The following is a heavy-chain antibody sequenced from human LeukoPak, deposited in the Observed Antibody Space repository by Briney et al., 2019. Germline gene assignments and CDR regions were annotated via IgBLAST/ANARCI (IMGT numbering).Heavy chain of an antibody. D-gene: IGHD4-17*01. J-gene: IGHJ4*02. Sequence: GGSLRLSCAASGFTFSSYAMSWVRQAPGKGLEWVSTISDSGSTYYADSVKGRFTISRDNSKNTLFLQMNSLRAEDTAVYYCAKGRGTTVTSAANYWGQGTLVTVSS. CDR1: GFTFSSYA. V-gene: IGHV3-23*01. CDR2: ISDSGST. CDR3: AKGRGTTVTSAANY.